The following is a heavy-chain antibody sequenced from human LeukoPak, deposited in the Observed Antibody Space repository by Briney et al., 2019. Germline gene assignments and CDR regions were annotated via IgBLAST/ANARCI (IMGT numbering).Heavy chain of an antibody. V-gene: IGHV1-69*01. CDR2: IIPIFGTA. Sequence: SVKVSCKASGGTFSSYAISWVRQAPGQGLEWMGGIIPIFGTANYAQKFQGRVTITADEPTSTAYMELSSLRSEDTAVYYCARFLVATGSFDYWGQGTLVTVSS. J-gene: IGHJ4*02. CDR3: ARFLVATGSFDY. CDR1: GGTFSSYA. D-gene: IGHD5-12*01.